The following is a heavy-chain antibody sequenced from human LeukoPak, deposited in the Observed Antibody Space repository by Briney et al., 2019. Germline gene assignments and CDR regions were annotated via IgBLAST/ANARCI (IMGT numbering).Heavy chain of an antibody. V-gene: IGHV3-23*01. J-gene: IGHJ4*02. CDR1: GFTFSSYA. Sequence: GGSLRLSCAASGFTFSSYAMSWVRQAPGKGLEWVSAISGSGGSTYYADSVKGRFTISRDNSKNTLYLQMNSLRAEDTAVYYCAKVRRSGWYSNQGGYWGQGTLVTVSS. D-gene: IGHD6-19*01. CDR3: AKVRRSGWYSNQGGY. CDR2: ISGSGGST.